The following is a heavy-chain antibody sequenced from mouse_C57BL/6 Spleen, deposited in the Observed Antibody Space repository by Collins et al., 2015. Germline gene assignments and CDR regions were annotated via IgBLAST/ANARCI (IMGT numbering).Heavy chain of an antibody. CDR1: GYTFTSYW. J-gene: IGHJ2*01. V-gene: IGHV1-69*01. Sequence: QVQLQQPGAELVMPGASVKLSCKASGYTFTSYWMHWVRQRPGQGLEWIGEIDPSYNYTNYNQKFKGKSTLTVDKSSSTAYMQLSSLTSEDSAVYYCARPYYGNYALDYWGQGTTLTVSS. CDR2: IDPSYNYT. D-gene: IGHD2-10*01. CDR3: ARPYYGNYALDY.